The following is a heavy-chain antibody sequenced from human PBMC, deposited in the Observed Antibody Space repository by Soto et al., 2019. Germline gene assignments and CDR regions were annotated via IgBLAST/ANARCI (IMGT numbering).Heavy chain of an antibody. J-gene: IGHJ4*02. CDR3: ASTRGSRKPFDY. D-gene: IGHD6-13*01. CDR2: IYYSGST. V-gene: IGHV4-39*01. CDR1: GGSISSSSYY. Sequence: SETLSLTCTVSGGSISSSSYYWGWIRQPPGKGLEWIGSIYYSGSTYYNPSLKSRVTISVDTSKNQFSLKLSSVTAADTAVYYCASTRGSRKPFDYWGRGTLVTVPS.